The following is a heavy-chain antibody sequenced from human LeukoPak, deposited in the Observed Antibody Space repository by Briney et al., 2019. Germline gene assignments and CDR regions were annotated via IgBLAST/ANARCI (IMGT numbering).Heavy chain of an antibody. J-gene: IGHJ6*01. CDR2: ISAYNGNT. CDR1: GYTFTIYG. D-gene: IGHD6-19*01. V-gene: IGHV1-18*01. Sequence: ASVKGSSKASGYTFTIYGISWVRQAPGQEEEWMGWISAYNGNTNYAQNRQGGVTMTTDTATSTAYMELRRLRSGDTAVYYCAREIFGYSSGPTYGMDVWGQGTTVTVSS. CDR3: AREIFGYSSGPTYGMDV.